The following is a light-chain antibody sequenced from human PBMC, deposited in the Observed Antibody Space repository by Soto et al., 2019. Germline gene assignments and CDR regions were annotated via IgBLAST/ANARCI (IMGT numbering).Light chain of an antibody. CDR2: GAS. Sequence: EIVLTQSPGTLSLSPGERATLSCRASQSVSNNYLAWYQQKPGQAPRLLIYGASTRATGIPARFSGSGSGTEFTLTIRSLQPEDFATYYCQQLNSYPRTFGQGTKVDIK. V-gene: IGKV3-15*01. J-gene: IGKJ1*01. CDR1: QSVSNN. CDR3: QQLNSYPRT.